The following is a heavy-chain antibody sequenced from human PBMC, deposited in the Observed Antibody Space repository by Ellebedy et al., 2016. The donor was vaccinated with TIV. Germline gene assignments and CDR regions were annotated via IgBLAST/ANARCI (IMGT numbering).Heavy chain of an antibody. CDR3: ARHEAGWELTRQYYFDY. D-gene: IGHD1-26*01. J-gene: IGHJ4*02. V-gene: IGHV4-39*01. CDR1: GGSISSSSYY. Sequence: MPSETLSLTCTVSGGSISSSSYYWGWIRQPPGKGLEWIGSIYYSGSTYYNPSLKSRVTISVDTSKNQFSLKLSSVTAADTAVYYCARHEAGWELTRQYYFDYWGQGTLVTVSS. CDR2: IYYSGST.